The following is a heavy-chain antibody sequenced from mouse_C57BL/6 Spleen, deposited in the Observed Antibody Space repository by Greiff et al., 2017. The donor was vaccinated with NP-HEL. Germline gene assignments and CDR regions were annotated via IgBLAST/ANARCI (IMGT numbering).Heavy chain of an antibody. V-gene: IGHV5-17*01. CDR3: AREGSTYYGSVMDY. CDR1: GFTFSDYG. CDR2: ISSGSSTI. Sequence: EVKVVESGGGLVKPGGSLKLSCAASGFTFSDYGMHWVRQAPEKGLEWVAYISSGSSTIYYADTVKARFTISRDNAKNTLFLQMTGLRSEDTAMYYCAREGSTYYGSVMDYWGQGTSVTVSS. J-gene: IGHJ4*01. D-gene: IGHD1-1*01.